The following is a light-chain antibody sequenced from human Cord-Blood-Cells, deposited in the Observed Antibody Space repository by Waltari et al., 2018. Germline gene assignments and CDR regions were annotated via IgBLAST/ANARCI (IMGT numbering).Light chain of an antibody. J-gene: IGLJ3*02. CDR2: SNN. CDR1: SSNIGSNT. CDR3: GGWDARPNGGV. V-gene: IGLV1-44*01. Sequence: QSVLTQPPSAAGSPGPRVTTSCSGSSSNIGSNTVNWYQQLPGTAPKLLIYSNNQRSSGVPDGVSGYKSATSACRAIGVVQYAEEADYYCGGWDARPNGGVFGGGTKLTVL.